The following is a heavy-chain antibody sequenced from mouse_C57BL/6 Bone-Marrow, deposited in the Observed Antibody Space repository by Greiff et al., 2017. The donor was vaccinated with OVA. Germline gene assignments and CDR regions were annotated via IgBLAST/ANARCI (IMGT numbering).Heavy chain of an antibody. CDR3: AAPIPTVKMDY. D-gene: IGHD2-10*01. CDR1: GFSLTSYC. V-gene: IGHV2-3*01. Sequence: VKLMESGPGLVAPSQSLSITCTASGFSLTSYCVSWVRQPPGQGLEWLGVIWRDGGPNYHSALISRLTISTDNSKSQVVLKLNSLQTDDTATYYCAAPIPTVKMDYWGQGTSVTVSS. J-gene: IGHJ4*01. CDR2: IWRDGGP.